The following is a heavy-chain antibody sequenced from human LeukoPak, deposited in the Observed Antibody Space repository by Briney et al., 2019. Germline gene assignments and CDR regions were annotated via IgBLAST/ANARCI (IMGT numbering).Heavy chain of an antibody. Sequence: SETLSLTCTVSGGSISTYYWSWIRQPPGKGLEWIGYVYYSGSTNYNPSLMSRVTISVDTSENQFSLKLNSVTAADTAMYYCALNLGSYPRHPFFDYWGQGTLVTVSS. CDR1: GGSISTYY. J-gene: IGHJ4*02. V-gene: IGHV4-59*01. CDR2: VYYSGST. CDR3: ALNLGSYPRHPFFDY. D-gene: IGHD1-26*01.